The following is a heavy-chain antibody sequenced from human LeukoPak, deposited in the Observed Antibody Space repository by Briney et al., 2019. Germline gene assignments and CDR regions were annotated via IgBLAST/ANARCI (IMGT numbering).Heavy chain of an antibody. Sequence: PSETLSLTCAVYGGSFSGYYWSWIRQPPGKGLEWIGKINHSGSTNYNPSLKSRVTISVDTSKNQFSLKLSSVTAADTAVYYCARGVGPRSYYDSSGPTPFDYWGQGTLVTVSS. CDR2: INHSGST. D-gene: IGHD3-22*01. J-gene: IGHJ4*02. CDR3: ARGVGPRSYYDSSGPTPFDY. CDR1: GGSFSGYY. V-gene: IGHV4-34*01.